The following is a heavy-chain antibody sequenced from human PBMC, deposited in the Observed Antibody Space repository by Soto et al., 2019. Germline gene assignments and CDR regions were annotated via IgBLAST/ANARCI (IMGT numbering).Heavy chain of an antibody. CDR1: GFTFSSYG. Sequence: GGSLRLSCAASGFTFSSYGMHWVRQAPGKGLEWVAVISYDGSNKYYADSVKGRSTISRDNSKNTLYLQMNSLRAEDTAVYYCAKEKTPSFLTANQTPDPWGQGTLVTVSS. V-gene: IGHV3-30*18. CDR2: ISYDGSNK. D-gene: IGHD3-9*01. J-gene: IGHJ5*02. CDR3: AKEKTPSFLTANQTPDP.